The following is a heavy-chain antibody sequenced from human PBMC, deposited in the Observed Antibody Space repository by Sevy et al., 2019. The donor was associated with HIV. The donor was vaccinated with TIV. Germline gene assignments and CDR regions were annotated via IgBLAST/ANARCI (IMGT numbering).Heavy chain of an antibody. CDR1: GYTFTIYG. V-gene: IGHV1-18*01. Sequence: ASVKVSCKASGYTFTIYGISWVRQAPEQGLEWMGWISAYSGNTNYAQNLQGRVTMTTNTSTTTAYMELRSLKFDDTALYYCARTPSNGSGNYFDNGGQEPRVTAS. D-gene: IGHD3-10*01. CDR2: ISAYSGNT. J-gene: IGHJ4*02. CDR3: ARTPSNGSGNYFDN.